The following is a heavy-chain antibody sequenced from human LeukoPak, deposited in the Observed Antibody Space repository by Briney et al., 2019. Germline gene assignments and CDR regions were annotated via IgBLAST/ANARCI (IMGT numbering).Heavy chain of an antibody. CDR3: TRGGGELP. J-gene: IGHJ4*02. Sequence: GGSLRLSSTASGFTFGDYAMSWVRQAPGKGLEWVGFIRSKAYGGTTEYAASVKGRFTISRDDSKSIAYLQMNSLKTEDTAVYYCTRGGGELPWGQGTLVTVSS. V-gene: IGHV3-49*04. CDR2: IRSKAYGGTT. D-gene: IGHD1-26*01. CDR1: GFTFGDYA.